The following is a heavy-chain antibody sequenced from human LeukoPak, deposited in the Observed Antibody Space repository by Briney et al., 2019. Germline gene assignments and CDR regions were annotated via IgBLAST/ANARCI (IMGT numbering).Heavy chain of an antibody. D-gene: IGHD3-16*01. V-gene: IGHV3-21*01. J-gene: IGHJ6*02. CDR3: ARSWGTTSSQDV. Sequence: PGGSLRLSCAASGFTFSSYSMNWVRQAPGKGLEWVSSISSSSSYIYYADSVKGRFTISRDNAKNSLYLQMNSLRAEDTAVYYCARSWGTTSSQDVWGQGTTVTVSS. CDR2: ISSSSSYI. CDR1: GFTFSSYS.